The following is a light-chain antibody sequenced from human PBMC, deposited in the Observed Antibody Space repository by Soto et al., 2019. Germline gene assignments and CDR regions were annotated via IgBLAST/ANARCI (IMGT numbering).Light chain of an antibody. CDR2: DAS. V-gene: IGKV3-11*01. Sequence: EIVLTQSPATLSLSPGERATLSCRASQSFSSYLSWYQQKPGQAHRLLIYDASNRATGIPARFSGSGSGTEFTLTISSLQSEDFAVYYCQQRSTWPLTFGGGTKVDIK. CDR1: QSFSSY. J-gene: IGKJ4*01. CDR3: QQRSTWPLT.